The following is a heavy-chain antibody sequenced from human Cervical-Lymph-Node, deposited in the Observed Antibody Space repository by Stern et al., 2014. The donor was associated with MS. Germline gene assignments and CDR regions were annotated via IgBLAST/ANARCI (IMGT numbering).Heavy chain of an antibody. CDR1: GVSINSTLW. J-gene: IGHJ6*02. CDR2: IYHSGST. CDR3: ARSPYGDYVGAGWHYYGMDV. V-gene: IGHV4-4*02. Sequence: QLQLQESGPGLVKSSGTLSLTCAVSGVSINSTLWWSWVRQPPGKGLEWIGEIYHSGSTNFNPSLKSRVTLSVDKSKNQFSLKMTSVTAADTAVYYCARSPYGDYVGAGWHYYGMDVWGQGTTVTVSS. D-gene: IGHD4-17*01.